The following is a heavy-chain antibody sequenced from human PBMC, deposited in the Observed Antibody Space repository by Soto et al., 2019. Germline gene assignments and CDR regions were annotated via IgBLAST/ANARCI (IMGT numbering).Heavy chain of an antibody. CDR2: ISGSGGST. Sequence: GSLRLSCAASVFTFISYAMSWVRQAPGKGLEWVSAISGSGGSTYYADSVKGRFTISRDNSKNTLYLQMNSLRAEDTAVYYCAKDPGRPTDYWGQGTLVTVSS. J-gene: IGHJ4*02. CDR1: VFTFISYA. V-gene: IGHV3-23*01. CDR3: AKDPGRPTDY.